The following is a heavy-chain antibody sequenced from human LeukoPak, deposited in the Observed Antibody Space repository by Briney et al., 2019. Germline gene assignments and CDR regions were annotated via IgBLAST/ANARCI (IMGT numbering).Heavy chain of an antibody. CDR3: ARGDDYYDSSGQNRDY. D-gene: IGHD3-22*01. Sequence: AGSLRLSXAASGFTFSSYSMNWVRQAPGKGLEWVSYISSSSSTIYYADSVKGRFTISRDNAKNSQYLQMNSLRAEDTAVYYCARGDDYYDSSGQNRDYWGQGTLVTVSS. V-gene: IGHV3-48*01. CDR1: GFTFSSYS. CDR2: ISSSSSTI. J-gene: IGHJ4*02.